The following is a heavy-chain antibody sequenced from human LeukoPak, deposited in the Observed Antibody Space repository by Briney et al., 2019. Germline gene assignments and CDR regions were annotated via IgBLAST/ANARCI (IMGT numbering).Heavy chain of an antibody. CDR2: INTHNGNT. V-gene: IGHV1-18*01. D-gene: IGHD6-13*01. CDR1: GYTLNKFG. CDR3: ARDTPQHLKRFDY. Sequence: ASVKVSCKASGYTLNKFGMSWVRQAPGQGLEWLGWINTHNGNTKLGEKFQGRVTMTTDTSTSTVYMELTSLRTDGTAVYFCARDTPQHLKRFDYWGQGTLVTVSS. J-gene: IGHJ4*02.